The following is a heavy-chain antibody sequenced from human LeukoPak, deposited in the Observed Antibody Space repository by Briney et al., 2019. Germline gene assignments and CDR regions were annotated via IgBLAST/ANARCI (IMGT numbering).Heavy chain of an antibody. D-gene: IGHD1-26*01. CDR3: ARSGRLGTGAEFDY. Sequence: ASVKVSCKASGYTFTGYYMHWVRQAPGQGREWMGWINPNSGGTNYAQKFQGRVTMTRDTSISTAYMELSRLRSDDTAVYYCARSGRLGTGAEFDYWGQGTLVTVSS. J-gene: IGHJ4*02. CDR2: INPNSGGT. CDR1: GYTFTGYY. V-gene: IGHV1-2*02.